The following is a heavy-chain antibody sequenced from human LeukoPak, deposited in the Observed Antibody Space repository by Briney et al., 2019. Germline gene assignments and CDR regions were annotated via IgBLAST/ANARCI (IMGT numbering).Heavy chain of an antibody. CDR2: INTNTGNP. V-gene: IGHV7-4-1*02. D-gene: IGHD2/OR15-2a*01. CDR1: GYTFMNYA. Sequence: GASVKVSCKASGYTFMNYAMNWVRQAPGQGLEWMGWINTNTGNPTYAQGFTGRFVFSMDISVSTAYLQISDLKAEDTAVYYCARDGCNSTACHMRLAFDIWGQGAMVTVSS. CDR3: ARDGCNSTACHMRLAFDI. J-gene: IGHJ3*02.